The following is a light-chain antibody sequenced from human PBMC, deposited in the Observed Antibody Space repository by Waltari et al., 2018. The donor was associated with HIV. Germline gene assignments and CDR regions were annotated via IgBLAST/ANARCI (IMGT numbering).Light chain of an antibody. Sequence: QSVLTQPPSVSGAPGQRVTISCTGSSSNIGAGFDVHWYQQLPGIAPKLLIYDATNRHSGVPDRFSGSKSGTSASLAITGLQAEDEADYYCQSYDSSLSSYVFASGTRVTVL. J-gene: IGLJ1*01. V-gene: IGLV1-40*01. CDR1: SSNIGAGFD. CDR3: QSYDSSLSSYV. CDR2: DAT.